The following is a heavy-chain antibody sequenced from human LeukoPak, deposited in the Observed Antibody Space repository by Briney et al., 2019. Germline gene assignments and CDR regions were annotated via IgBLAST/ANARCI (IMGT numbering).Heavy chain of an antibody. Sequence: GASVKASCKASEGTSSSYAIKWVRQATGQGLEWMGWMNPNSGNTGYAQKFQGRVTMTRNTSISTAYMELSSLRSEDTAVYYCARGLSVWFGELPTDDYWGQGTLVTVSS. CDR3: ARGLSVWFGELPTDDY. V-gene: IGHV1-8*02. CDR1: EGTSSSYA. D-gene: IGHD3-10*01. J-gene: IGHJ4*02. CDR2: MNPNSGNT.